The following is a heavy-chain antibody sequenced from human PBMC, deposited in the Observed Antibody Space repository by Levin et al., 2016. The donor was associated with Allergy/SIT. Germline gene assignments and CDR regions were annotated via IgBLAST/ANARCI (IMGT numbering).Heavy chain of an antibody. V-gene: IGHV3-48*04. CDR3: ARPLTYCSGGSCYYYYYGMDV. CDR1: GFTFSSYS. CDR2: ISSSSSTI. D-gene: IGHD2-15*01. J-gene: IGHJ6*02. Sequence: GESLKISCAASGFTFSSYSMNWVRQAPGKGLEWVSYISSSSSTIYYADSVKGRFTISRDNAKNSLYLQMNSLRAEDTAVYYCARPLTYCSGGSCYYYYYGMDVWGQGTTVTVSS.